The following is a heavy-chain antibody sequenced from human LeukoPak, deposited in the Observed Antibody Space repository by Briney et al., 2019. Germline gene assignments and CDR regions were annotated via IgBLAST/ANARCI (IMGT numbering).Heavy chain of an antibody. J-gene: IGHJ4*02. D-gene: IGHD2-15*01. CDR3: ARDSETIYCSGGSCYLGIFDY. CDR2: IWYDGSNK. Sequence: PGGSLRLSCAASGFTFSSYGMHWVRQAPGKGLEWVAVIWYDGSNKYYADSVKGRFTISRDNSKNTLYLQMNSLRAEDTAVYYCARDSETIYCSGGSCYLGIFDYWGQGTLVTVSS. V-gene: IGHV3-33*01. CDR1: GFTFSSYG.